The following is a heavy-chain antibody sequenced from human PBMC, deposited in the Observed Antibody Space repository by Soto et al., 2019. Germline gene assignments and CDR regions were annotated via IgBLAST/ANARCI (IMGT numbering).Heavy chain of an antibody. CDR1: GGSISSGGYY. V-gene: IGHV4-31*03. D-gene: IGHD6-6*01. Sequence: PSKTLSLTCTVSGGSISSGGYYWSWIRQHPGKGLEWIGYIYYSGSTYYNPSLKSRVTISVDTSKNQFSLKLSSVTAADTAVYYCARGGKRYSSSLTWFDPWGQGTLVTVSS. CDR3: ARGGKRYSSSLTWFDP. CDR2: IYYSGST. J-gene: IGHJ5*02.